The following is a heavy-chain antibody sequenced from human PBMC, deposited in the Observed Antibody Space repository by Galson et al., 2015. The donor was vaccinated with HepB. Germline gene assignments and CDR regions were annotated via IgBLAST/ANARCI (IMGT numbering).Heavy chain of an antibody. V-gene: IGHV1-18*01. Sequence: SCKASGYTFTRYGISWVRQAPGQGLEWMGWISTYTGNSKYAQKVRGRVTMTTDTATSTAYMELRSLRSDDTAVYYCARGGGSGDYGYYYYMDVWGKGTTVTVSS. CDR2: ISTYTGNS. D-gene: IGHD6-19*01. CDR3: ARGGGSGDYGYYYYMDV. J-gene: IGHJ6*03. CDR1: GYTFTRYG.